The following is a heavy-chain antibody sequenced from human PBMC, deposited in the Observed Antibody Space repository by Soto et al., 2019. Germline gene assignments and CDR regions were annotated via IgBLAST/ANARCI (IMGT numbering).Heavy chain of an antibody. CDR3: ARARIMIFGGVPMYNWFDP. CDR2: IYYSGST. J-gene: IGHJ5*02. D-gene: IGHD3-3*01. V-gene: IGHV4-31*03. CDR1: GGPISSGGYY. Sequence: SETLSLTCTVSGGPISSGGYYWSWIRQHPGKGLEWIGYIYYSGSTYYNPSLKSRVTISVDTSKDQFSLKLSSVTATDTAVYYCARARIMIFGGVPMYNWFDPWGQGTRVTVSS.